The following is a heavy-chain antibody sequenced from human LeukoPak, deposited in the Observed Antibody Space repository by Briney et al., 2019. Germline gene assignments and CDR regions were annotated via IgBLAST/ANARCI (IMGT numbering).Heavy chain of an antibody. CDR2: INPNSGGT. J-gene: IGHJ4*02. CDR1: GYTFTGYY. V-gene: IGHV1-2*02. CDR3: ARDPYDFWSGYYVASDH. Sequence: GASVKVSCKASGYTFTGYYMHWVRQAPGQGLEWMGWINPNSGGTNYAQKFQGRVTMTRDTSISTAYMELSRLRSDDTAVYYCARDPYDFWSGYYVASDHLGQGTLVTVSS. D-gene: IGHD3-3*01.